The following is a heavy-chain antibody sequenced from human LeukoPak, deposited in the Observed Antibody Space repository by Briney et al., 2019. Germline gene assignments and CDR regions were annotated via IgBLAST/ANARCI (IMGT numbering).Heavy chain of an antibody. CDR2: ISSSSSYT. CDR1: GFTFSDYY. Sequence: KPGGSLRLSCAASGFTFSDYYMSWIRQAPGKGLEWVSYISSSSSYTNYADSVKGRFTISRDNSKNTLYLQMSSLRAEDTAVYYCVKDGSGSYYTYYFDYWGQGTLVTVSS. D-gene: IGHD3-10*01. J-gene: IGHJ4*02. CDR3: VKDGSGSYYTYYFDY. V-gene: IGHV3-11*06.